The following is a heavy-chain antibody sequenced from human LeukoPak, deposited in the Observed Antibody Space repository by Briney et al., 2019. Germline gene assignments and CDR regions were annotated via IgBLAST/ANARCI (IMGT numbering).Heavy chain of an antibody. D-gene: IGHD6-19*01. CDR1: GGSISSYY. Sequence: SETLSLTCTVSGGSISSYYWSWIRQPPGKGLEWIGEINHSGSTNYNPSLKSRVTISVDTSKNQFSLKLSSVTAADTAVYYCARGRFSSGWYFDYWGQGTLVTVSS. V-gene: IGHV4-34*01. CDR3: ARGRFSSGWYFDY. J-gene: IGHJ4*02. CDR2: INHSGST.